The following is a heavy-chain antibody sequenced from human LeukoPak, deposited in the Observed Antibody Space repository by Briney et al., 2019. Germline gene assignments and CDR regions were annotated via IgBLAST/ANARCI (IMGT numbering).Heavy chain of an antibody. J-gene: IGHJ6*02. D-gene: IGHD2-2*01. Sequence: ASVKVSCEASGYTFTGYYMHWVRQAPGQGLEWMGWINPNSGGTNYAQKFQGRVTMTRDTSISTAYMELSRLRSDDTAVYYCARDPRVDCSSTSRPLGMDVWGQGTTVTVSS. V-gene: IGHV1-2*02. CDR2: INPNSGGT. CDR3: ARDPRVDCSSTSRPLGMDV. CDR1: GYTFTGYY.